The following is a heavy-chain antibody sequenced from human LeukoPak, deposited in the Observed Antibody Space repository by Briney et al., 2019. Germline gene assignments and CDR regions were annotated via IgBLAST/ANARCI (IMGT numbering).Heavy chain of an antibody. CDR1: GYTFTGYY. CDR2: INPNSGGT. Sequence: ASVKVSCKASGYTFTGYYMHWVRQAPGQGLEWMGWINPNSGGTNYAQKFQGRVTMTRDTSISTAYMELGRLRSDDTAVYYCARDFYDGFALDYWGQGTLVTVSS. D-gene: IGHD2/OR15-2a*01. V-gene: IGHV1-2*02. CDR3: ARDFYDGFALDY. J-gene: IGHJ4*02.